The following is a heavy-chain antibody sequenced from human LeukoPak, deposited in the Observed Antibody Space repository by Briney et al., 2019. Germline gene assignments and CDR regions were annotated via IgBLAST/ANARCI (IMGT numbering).Heavy chain of an antibody. CDR1: GGSFSGYY. V-gene: IGHV4-34*01. D-gene: IGHD1-26*01. J-gene: IGHJ4*02. Sequence: SETLSLTCAVYGGSFSGYYWSWIRQPPGKGLEWIGEIYHSGSTNYNPSLKSRVTISVDTSKNQFSLKLSSVTAADTAVYYCARGSIVGARYWGQGTLVTVSS. CDR3: ARGSIVGARY. CDR2: IYHSGST.